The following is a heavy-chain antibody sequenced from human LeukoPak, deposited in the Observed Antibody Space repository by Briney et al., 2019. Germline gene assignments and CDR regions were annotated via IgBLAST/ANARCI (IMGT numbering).Heavy chain of an antibody. CDR2: FYSGGST. V-gene: IGHV3-66*01. Sequence: GGSLRLSCAASGFTVSDNYMSWVRQAPGKGLEWVSVFYSGGSTFYAESVKGRFTISRDNSKNTLYLQMDSLGPEDTAVYYCARDPYSGNYGTYYYYYMDVWGKGTTVTVSS. CDR1: GFTVSDNY. D-gene: IGHD1-26*01. CDR3: ARDPYSGNYGTYYYYYMDV. J-gene: IGHJ6*03.